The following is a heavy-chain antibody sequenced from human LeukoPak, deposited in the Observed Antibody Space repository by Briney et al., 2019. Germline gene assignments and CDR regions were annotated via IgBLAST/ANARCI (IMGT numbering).Heavy chain of an antibody. CDR1: GFTFSSYG. CDR2: IRYDGSNK. D-gene: IGHD3-22*01. V-gene: IGHV3-30*02. CDR3: ARDFRFYYYDSSGKTLDAFXI. J-gene: IGHJ3*02. Sequence: GGSLRLSCAASGFTFSSYGMHWVRQAPGKGLEWVAFIRYDGSNKYYADSVKGRFTISRDDSKNTLYLQMNSLRAEDTAVYYCARDFRFYYYDSSGKTLDAFXIWGXGTMVTVSS.